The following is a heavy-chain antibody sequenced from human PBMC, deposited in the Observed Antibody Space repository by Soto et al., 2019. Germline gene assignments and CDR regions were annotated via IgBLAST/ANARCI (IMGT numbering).Heavy chain of an antibody. CDR2: ISYDGSNK. Sequence: GGSLRLSCAASGFTFSSYGMHWVRQAPGKGLEWVAVISYDGSNKYYADSVKGRFTISRDNSKNTLYLQMNSLRAEDTAVYYCAKDWGRGYSYGYFDYWGQGTLVTVSS. CDR1: GFTFSSYG. D-gene: IGHD5-18*01. J-gene: IGHJ4*02. V-gene: IGHV3-30*18. CDR3: AKDWGRGYSYGYFDY.